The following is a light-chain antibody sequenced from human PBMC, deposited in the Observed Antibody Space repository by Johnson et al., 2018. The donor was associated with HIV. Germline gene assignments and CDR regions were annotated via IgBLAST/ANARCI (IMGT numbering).Light chain of an antibody. V-gene: IGLV1-51*01. J-gene: IGLJ1*01. CDR3: GTWHSSLSVYV. CDR2: DNH. Sequence: HSVLTQPPSVSAAPGQKVTISCSGSSSNIGNNYVSWYQQLPGTAPKVLIYDNHKRPSGIPDRVSGSKSGTSATLGITGLQTGDEADYYCGTWHSSLSVYVCGTGTKVTVL. CDR1: SSNIGNNY.